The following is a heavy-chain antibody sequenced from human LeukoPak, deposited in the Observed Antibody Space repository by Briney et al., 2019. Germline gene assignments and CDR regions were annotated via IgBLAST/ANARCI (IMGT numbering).Heavy chain of an antibody. D-gene: IGHD2-21*02. CDR2: MNTDGSTT. V-gene: IGHV3-74*01. J-gene: IGHJ4*02. CDR3: AKDGGGDPDY. Sequence: GGSLRLSCVASGFTFSSYWMHWVRQAPGKGLVWVSGMNTDGSTTRHADSVKGRFTISRDNAKNTLYLQMSSLRAEDTAVYYCAKDGGGDPDYWGQGTLVTVSS. CDR1: GFTFSSYW.